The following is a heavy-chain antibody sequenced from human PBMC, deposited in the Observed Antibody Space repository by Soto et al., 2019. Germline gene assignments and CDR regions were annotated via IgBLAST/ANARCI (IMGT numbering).Heavy chain of an antibody. CDR1: GGSISSSRYY. V-gene: IGHV4-39*01. CDR3: ASHQLLLWFAP. Sequence: QLQLQESGPGLVKPSETLSLTCTVSGGSISSSRYYWGWIRQPPGKGLEWIGSIYYSGSTYYNPSLKSRVTISVDTSKTQFSLKLCSVTAAETAVFYCASHQLLLWFAPWGQGTLVTVSS. CDR2: IYYSGST. D-gene: IGHD2-2*01. J-gene: IGHJ5*02.